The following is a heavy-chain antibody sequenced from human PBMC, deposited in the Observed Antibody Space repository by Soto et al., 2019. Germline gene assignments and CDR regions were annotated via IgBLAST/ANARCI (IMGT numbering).Heavy chain of an antibody. J-gene: IGHJ5*02. CDR3: VRGLWFGQLYADL. V-gene: IGHV3-53*04. D-gene: IGHD3-10*01. CDR2: IYISGST. CDR1: GCSVSSTY. Sequence: EAQLVESGGGLVQPGGSLRLSCAASGCSVSSTYMSWVRQAPGKGLEWVSVIYISGSTRYADSLRGRFTTSRQNSENTLFLQLMSLRHEDTAVYYCVRGLWFGQLYADLWGQGTLVTVSS.